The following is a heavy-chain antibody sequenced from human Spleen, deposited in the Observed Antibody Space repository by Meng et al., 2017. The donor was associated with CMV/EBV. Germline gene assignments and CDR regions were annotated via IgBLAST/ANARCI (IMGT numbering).Heavy chain of an antibody. CDR2: IGKDGSAK. Sequence: GESLKISCAASGFTFSSYTMNWVRQAPGKGLEWVANIGKDGSAKSYVDFVRGRFTISRDNAKKSLYLQMDSLRAEDTAVYYCATLRGAYWGQGALVTVSS. D-gene: IGHD1-26*01. CDR3: ATLRGAY. J-gene: IGHJ4*02. CDR1: GFTFSSYT. V-gene: IGHV3-7*01.